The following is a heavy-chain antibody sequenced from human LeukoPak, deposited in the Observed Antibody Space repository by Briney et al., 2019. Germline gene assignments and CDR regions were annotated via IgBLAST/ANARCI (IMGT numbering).Heavy chain of an antibody. V-gene: IGHV4-34*01. CDR2: INHSGST. Sequence: SETLSLTCAVYGGSFSGYYWSWIRQPPGKGLEWIGEINHSGSTNYNPSLKSRVTISVDTSNNQFSLKLSSVTAADTAVYYCARAISGGSCYDYWGQGTLVTVSS. CDR3: ARAISGGSCYDY. J-gene: IGHJ4*02. CDR1: GGSFSGYY. D-gene: IGHD2-15*01.